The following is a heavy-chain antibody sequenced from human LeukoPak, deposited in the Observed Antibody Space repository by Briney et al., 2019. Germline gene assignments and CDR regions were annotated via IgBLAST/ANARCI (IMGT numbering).Heavy chain of an antibody. V-gene: IGHV3-23*01. J-gene: IGHJ4*02. D-gene: IGHD5-18*01. Sequence: GGSLRLSCAASGFTFSSYAMSWVRQAPGKGLEWVSAISGSGGSTYYADSVKGRFTISRDNSKNTLYLQMNSLRAEDTAVYYCAKLNTAMVTRMVRRDHFDYWGQGTLVTVSS. CDR1: GFTFSSYA. CDR3: AKLNTAMVTRMVRRDHFDY. CDR2: ISGSGGST.